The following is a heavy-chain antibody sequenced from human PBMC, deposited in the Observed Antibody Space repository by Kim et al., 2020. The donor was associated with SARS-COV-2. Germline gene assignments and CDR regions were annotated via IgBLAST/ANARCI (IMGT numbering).Heavy chain of an antibody. D-gene: IGHD6-19*01. CDR3: ARGFPRGYSSGWYYPAGYYYYYYGMDV. J-gene: IGHJ6*02. CDR2: MNPNSGNT. V-gene: IGHV1-8*01. Sequence: ASVKVSCKASGYTFTSYDINWVRQATGQGLEWMGWMNPNSGNTGDAQKFQGRVTMTRNTSISTAYMELSSLRSEDTAVYYCARGFPRGYSSGWYYPAGYYYYYYGMDVWGQGTTVTVSS. CDR1: GYTFTSYD.